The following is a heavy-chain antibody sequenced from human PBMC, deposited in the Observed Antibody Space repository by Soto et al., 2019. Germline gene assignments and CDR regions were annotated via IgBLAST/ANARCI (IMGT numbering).Heavy chain of an antibody. J-gene: IGHJ4*02. Sequence: PGGPLRLSCAASGCTFSDYYMSWIRQAPGKGLEWVSYYADSVKGRFTISRDNSKNTLYLQMNSLRAEDTAVYYCAKSFGASPPALDYWGQGTLVTVSS. V-gene: IGHV3-66*02. D-gene: IGHD3-10*01. CDR1: GCTFSDYY. CDR3: AKSFGASPPALDY.